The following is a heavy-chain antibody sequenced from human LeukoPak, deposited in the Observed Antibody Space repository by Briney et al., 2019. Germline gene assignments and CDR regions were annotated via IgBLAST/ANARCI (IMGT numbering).Heavy chain of an antibody. J-gene: IGHJ4*02. CDR2: MNPNSGNT. Sequence: GASVKVSCKASGYTFTSYDINWVRQATGQGLGWMGWMNPNSGNTGYAQKFQGRVTMTRNTSISTAYMELSSLRSEDTAVYYCASLGYCSGGSCYSLIYRDSWGQGTLVTVSS. V-gene: IGHV1-8*01. CDR3: ASLGYCSGGSCYSLIYRDS. CDR1: GYTFTSYD. D-gene: IGHD2-15*01.